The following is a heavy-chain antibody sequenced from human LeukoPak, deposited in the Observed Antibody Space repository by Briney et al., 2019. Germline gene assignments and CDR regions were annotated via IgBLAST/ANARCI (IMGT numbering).Heavy chain of an antibody. D-gene: IGHD3-3*01. CDR2: IIPIFGTA. J-gene: IGHJ6*03. V-gene: IGHV1-69*13. CDR1: GGTFSSYA. Sequence: ASVKVSCKASGGTFSSYAISWVRQAPGQGLEWMGGIIPIFGTANYAQKFQGRVPITADESTSTAYMELSSLRSEDTAVYYCARALYYDFWSGYSEPAYYYYTDVWGKGTTVTVSS. CDR3: ARALYYDFWSGYSEPAYYYYTDV.